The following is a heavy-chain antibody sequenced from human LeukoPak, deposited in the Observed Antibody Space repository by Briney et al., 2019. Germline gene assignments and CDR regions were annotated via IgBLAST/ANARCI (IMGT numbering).Heavy chain of an antibody. V-gene: IGHV3-74*01. J-gene: IGHJ4*02. CDR3: VSFYETY. CDR1: GSYW. Sequence: GGSLRLSCAASGSYWMHWVRQAPGKGLVWVSHINSDGSWTSYADSVKGRFTTSKDNAKNTVYLQMNNLRAEDTAVYYCVSFYETYWGRGTLVTVSS. CDR2: INSDGSWT. D-gene: IGHD2/OR15-2a*01.